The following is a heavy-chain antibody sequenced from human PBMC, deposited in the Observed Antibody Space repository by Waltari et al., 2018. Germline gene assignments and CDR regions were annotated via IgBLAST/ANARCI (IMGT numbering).Heavy chain of an antibody. CDR1: GYSFTSYW. D-gene: IGHD3-9*01. V-gene: IGHV5-51*01. J-gene: IGHJ5*02. Sequence: EVQLVQSGAEVKKPGESLKISCKGSGYSFTSYWIGWVRQMPGQGLGWMGIIYPGDSDTRYSPSFQGQVTISADKSISTAYLQWSSLKASDTAMYYCARQGGYDILTGYSLAGWFDPWGQGTLVTVSS. CDR2: IYPGDSDT. CDR3: ARQGGYDILTGYSLAGWFDP.